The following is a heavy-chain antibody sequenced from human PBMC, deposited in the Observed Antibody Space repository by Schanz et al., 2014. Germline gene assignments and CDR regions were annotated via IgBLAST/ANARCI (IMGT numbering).Heavy chain of an antibody. V-gene: IGHV3-30*18. D-gene: IGHD3-16*01. J-gene: IGHJ4*02. CDR2: ISYDGRNK. CDR3: AKGGSSLDD. Sequence: VQLVESGGGVVQPGRSLRLSCAGSGFSFSGFGMHWVRQAPGKGLEWVAVISYDGRNKYFADSVKGRFTISRDNSKNTLYLQMNSLRVEDTAVYYCAKGGSSLDDWGQGTLVTVSS. CDR1: GFSFSGFG.